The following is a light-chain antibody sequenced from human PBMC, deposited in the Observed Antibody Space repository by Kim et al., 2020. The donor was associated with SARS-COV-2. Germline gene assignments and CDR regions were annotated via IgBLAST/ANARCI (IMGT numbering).Light chain of an antibody. CDR2: VASSGTY. J-gene: IGLJ3*02. V-gene: IGLV4-60*03. Sequence: SSVQLTCTLDSGHSGYVIAWHQQQPGKAPRYLMKVASSGTYNKGSEVPNRFSGSSSGADRYLAISSLQSEDEADYYCETWDSSTRVFGGGTKLTVL. CDR3: ETWDSSTRV. CDR1: SGHSGYV.